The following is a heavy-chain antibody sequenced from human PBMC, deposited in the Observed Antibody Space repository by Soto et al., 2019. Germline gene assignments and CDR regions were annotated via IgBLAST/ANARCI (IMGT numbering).Heavy chain of an antibody. CDR1: GGTFSSYA. V-gene: IGHV1-69*12. J-gene: IGHJ6*02. CDR2: IIPIFGTA. CDR3: ARDPSCSGGSCYYYGMDV. Sequence: QVQLVQSGAEVKKPGSSVKVSCKASGGTFSSYAISWVRQAPGQGLEWMGGIIPIFGTANYAQKFQGRVTITADEPTSTAYMELSNRRSDDTAVYYCARDPSCSGGSCYYYGMDVWGQGTTVTVSS. D-gene: IGHD2-15*01.